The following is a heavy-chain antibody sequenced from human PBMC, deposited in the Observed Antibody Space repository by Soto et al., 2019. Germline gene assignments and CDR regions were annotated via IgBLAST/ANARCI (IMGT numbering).Heavy chain of an antibody. J-gene: IGHJ6*03. CDR3: ARGTYDFWSGYHYYYYYYMDV. Sequence: GGSLRLSCAASGFTFSSYSMNWVRQAPGKGLEWVSSISSSSSYIYYADSVKGRFTISRDNAKNSLYLQMNSLRAEDTAVCYCARGTYDFWSGYHYYYYYYMDVWGKGTTVTVSS. CDR2: ISSSSSYI. D-gene: IGHD3-3*01. CDR1: GFTFSSYS. V-gene: IGHV3-21*01.